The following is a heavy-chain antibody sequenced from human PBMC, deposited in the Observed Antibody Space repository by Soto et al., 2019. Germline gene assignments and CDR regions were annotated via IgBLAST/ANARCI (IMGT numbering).Heavy chain of an antibody. D-gene: IGHD2-2*01. V-gene: IGHV1-2*04. Sequence: ASVKVSCTASGYTFTGYYMHWVLQATGQGLEWMGWINPNSGGTNYAQKFQGWVTMTRDTSISTAYMELSRLRSDDTAVYYCARSATSCYFMGCFANDYYYGMDVWGQGTTVTVSS. J-gene: IGHJ6*02. CDR3: ARSATSCYFMGCFANDYYYGMDV. CDR2: INPNSGGT. CDR1: GYTFTGYY.